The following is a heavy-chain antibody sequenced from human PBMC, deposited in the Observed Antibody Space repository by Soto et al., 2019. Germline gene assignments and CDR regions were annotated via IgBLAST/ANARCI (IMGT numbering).Heavy chain of an antibody. J-gene: IGHJ4*02. CDR1: GGSISSSSYY. CDR2: IYYSGST. V-gene: IGHV4-39*01. CDR3: ARGYCSGGSCYRY. D-gene: IGHD2-15*01. Sequence: SETLSLTCTVSGGSISSSSYYWGWIRQPPGKGLEWIGSIYYSGSTYYNPSLKSRVTISVDTSKNQFSLKLSSVTAADTAVYYCARGYCSGGSCYRYLGQGSQVTVS.